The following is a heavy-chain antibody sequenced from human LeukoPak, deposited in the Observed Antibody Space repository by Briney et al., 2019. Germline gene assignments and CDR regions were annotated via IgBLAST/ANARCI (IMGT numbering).Heavy chain of an antibody. D-gene: IGHD3-10*01. CDR3: ARHKSYYGSGSHQYYFDY. CDR2: INHSGST. J-gene: IGHJ4*02. Sequence: SETLSLTCAVYGGSFSGYYWSWIRQPPGKGLEWIGEINHSGSTNYNPSLKSRVTISVDTSKNQFSLKLSSVTAADTAVYYCARHKSYYGSGSHQYYFDYWGQGTLVTVSS. CDR1: GGSFSGYY. V-gene: IGHV4-34*01.